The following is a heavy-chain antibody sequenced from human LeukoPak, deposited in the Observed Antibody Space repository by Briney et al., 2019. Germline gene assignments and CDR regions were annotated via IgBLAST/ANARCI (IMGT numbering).Heavy chain of an antibody. V-gene: IGHV3-48*03. CDR3: AREKTACGGDCYDS. J-gene: IGHJ4*02. CDR2: ISSSGTPI. CDR1: RFTFSSYE. Sequence: PGGSLTVSCAASRFTFSSYEMNWVRQAPSKALDGVSYISSSGTPIHYADSVKGRFTISRDNAKNSLFLQMNSLRAEDTAVYYCAREKTACGGDCYDSWGQGTLVTVSS. D-gene: IGHD2-21*01.